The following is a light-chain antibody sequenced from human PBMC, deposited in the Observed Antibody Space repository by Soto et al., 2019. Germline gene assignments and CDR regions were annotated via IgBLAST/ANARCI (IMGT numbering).Light chain of an antibody. Sequence: EIVLTQSPGTLSLSPGERATLSCRASQSVSNNYLAWYQQKPGQAPRLLIYGASNRATGIPDRFSGSGSGTDFTLTISRREPEHFAVYYCQQYGSSGTFGQGTKVEIK. CDR3: QQYGSSGT. CDR2: GAS. J-gene: IGKJ1*01. V-gene: IGKV3-20*01. CDR1: QSVSNNY.